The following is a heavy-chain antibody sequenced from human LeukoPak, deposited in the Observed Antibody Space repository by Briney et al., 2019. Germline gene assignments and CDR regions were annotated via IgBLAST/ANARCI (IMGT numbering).Heavy chain of an antibody. V-gene: IGHV3-7*01. D-gene: IGHD2/OR15-2a*01. CDR3: ARGLSYGFSDFVY. J-gene: IGHJ4*02. CDR2: INQDGSEK. Sequence: PGGSLRLSCAASGFTFSSYSMNWVRPAPGKGLEWVANINQDGSEKYYMDSMKGRFTISRDNSKNSLYLQMNSLRAKDTAVYYCARGLSYGFSDFVYWGQGTLVTVSS. CDR1: GFTFSSYS.